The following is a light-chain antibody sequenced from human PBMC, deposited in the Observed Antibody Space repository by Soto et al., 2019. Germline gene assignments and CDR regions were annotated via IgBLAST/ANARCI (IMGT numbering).Light chain of an antibody. CDR2: DVN. CDR3: SSYTSSSTRVV. V-gene: IGLV2-14*01. CDR1: SSHVGRYNY. J-gene: IGLJ2*01. Sequence: QSALTQPASVSGSPGQSITISCTGTSSHVGRYNYVSWYQQHPGKAPKLMIYDVNNRPSGVSNRFSGSKSGNTASLTISGLQAEDEADYYCSSYTSSSTRVVFGGGTKLTVL.